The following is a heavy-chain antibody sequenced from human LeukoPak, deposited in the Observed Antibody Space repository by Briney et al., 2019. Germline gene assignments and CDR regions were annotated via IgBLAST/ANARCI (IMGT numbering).Heavy chain of an antibody. CDR2: LSYDGSNK. Sequence: GGSLRLSCAASGFTFSSYGMHWVRQAPGKGLEWVAVLSYDGSNKYYADSVKGRFTISRDNSKNTLYLQMNSLRAEDTAVYYCAKDREAWSSYYFDYWGQGTLVTVSS. CDR1: GFTFSSYG. CDR3: AKDREAWSSYYFDY. V-gene: IGHV3-30*18. D-gene: IGHD3-10*01. J-gene: IGHJ4*02.